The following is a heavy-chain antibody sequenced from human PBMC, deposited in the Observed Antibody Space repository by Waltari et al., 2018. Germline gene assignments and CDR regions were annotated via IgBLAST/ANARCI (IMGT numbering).Heavy chain of an antibody. CDR1: GGSFSGYY. CDR2: INHSGST. J-gene: IGHJ3*02. V-gene: IGHV4-34*01. Sequence: QVQLQQWGAGLLKPSETLSLTCAVYGGSFSGYYWSWIRQPPGKGLEWIGEINHSGSTNYNPSLKSRVTMSVDTSKNQFSLKLSSVTAADTAVYYCARGGIRFLEWLFGNAFDIWGQGTMVTVSS. CDR3: ARGGIRFLEWLFGNAFDI. D-gene: IGHD3-3*01.